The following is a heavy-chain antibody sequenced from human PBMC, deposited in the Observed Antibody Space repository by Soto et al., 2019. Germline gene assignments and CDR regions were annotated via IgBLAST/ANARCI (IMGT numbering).Heavy chain of an antibody. Sequence: SETLSLTCTVSGGSISSGDYYWSWIRQPPGKGLEWIGYIYYSGSTYYNPSLKSRVTISVDTSKNQFSLKLSSVTAADTAVYHCARDRGPRTTVTTGDYYYYGMDVWGQGTTVT. V-gene: IGHV4-30-4*01. CDR2: IYYSGST. CDR1: GGSISSGDYY. D-gene: IGHD4-17*01. J-gene: IGHJ6*02. CDR3: ARDRGPRTTVTTGDYYYYGMDV.